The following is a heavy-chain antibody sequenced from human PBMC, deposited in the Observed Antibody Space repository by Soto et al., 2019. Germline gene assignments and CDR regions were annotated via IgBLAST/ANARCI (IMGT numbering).Heavy chain of an antibody. CDR3: ARGIEACVDY. CDR1: GYTFTTFD. Sequence: QVQLVQSGAEVKKPGASVKVSCKASGYTFTTFDINWVRQATGQGLEWMGWMSPNSGKTGYAQKFQVRVTLTRDTSITTAYMELSSLTSEDTAVYYWARGIEACVDYWGQGTLVTVSS. V-gene: IGHV1-8*01. CDR2: MSPNSGKT. J-gene: IGHJ4*02.